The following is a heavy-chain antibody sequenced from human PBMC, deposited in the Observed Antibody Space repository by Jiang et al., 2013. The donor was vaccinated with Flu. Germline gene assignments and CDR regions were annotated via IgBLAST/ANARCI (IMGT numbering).Heavy chain of an antibody. J-gene: IGHJ3*02. Sequence: EWMGGIIPIFGTANYAQKFQGRVTITADESTSTAYMELSSLRSEDTAVYYCARDLGYYDFWFGAFDIWGQGTMVTVSS. CDR3: ARDLGYYDFWFGAFDI. D-gene: IGHD3-3*01. CDR2: IIPIFGTA. V-gene: IGHV1-69*01.